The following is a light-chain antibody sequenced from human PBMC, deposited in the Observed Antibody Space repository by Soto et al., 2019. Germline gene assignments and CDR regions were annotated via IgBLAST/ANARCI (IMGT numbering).Light chain of an antibody. CDR1: QSLLHRSGDHY. CDR3: LHALQPPPA. V-gene: IGKV2-28*01. J-gene: IGKJ1*01. Sequence: EIVLTQSPLSLPVTLGEPASISCRSSQSLLHRSGDHYLDWYLQKPGQSPQLLIYLGSNRATGVPDRFRGSGSGTDFTLKISSVEAEDVGVYYCLHALQPPPAFGQGTKVEIK. CDR2: LGS.